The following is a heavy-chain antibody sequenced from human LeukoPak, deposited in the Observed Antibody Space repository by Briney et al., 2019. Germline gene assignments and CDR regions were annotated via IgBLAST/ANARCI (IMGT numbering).Heavy chain of an antibody. CDR2: IYYSGST. Sequence: SETLSLTCTVSGGSISSYYWSWIRQPPGKGLEWIGYIYYSGSTNYNPSLKSRVTISVDTSKNQFSLKLSSVTAADTAVYYCARIRYYDFWSGYYSDYYYYMGVWGKGTTVTVSS. J-gene: IGHJ6*03. V-gene: IGHV4-59*12. CDR1: GGSISSYY. CDR3: ARIRYYDFWSGYYSDYYYYMGV. D-gene: IGHD3-3*01.